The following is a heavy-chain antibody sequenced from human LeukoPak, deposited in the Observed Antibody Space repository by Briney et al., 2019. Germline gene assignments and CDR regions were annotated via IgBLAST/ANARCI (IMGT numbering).Heavy chain of an antibody. V-gene: IGHV4-39*01. D-gene: IGHD2-21*02. Sequence: SETLSLTCTVSGGSINNNTYYRVWVRQPPGKRLEWIGSIHYSGSPYYYNYRGSPFYNPSLKSRITISVDTSKNQFSLNLSSVIAADTAIYDCARTASDGFDAFDIWGQGTLVIVSS. J-gene: IGHJ3*02. CDR3: ARTASDGFDAFDI. CDR1: GGSINNNTYY. CDR2: IHYSGSP.